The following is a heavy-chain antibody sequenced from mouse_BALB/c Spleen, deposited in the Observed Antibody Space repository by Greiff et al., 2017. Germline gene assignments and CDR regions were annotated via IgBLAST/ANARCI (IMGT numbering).Heavy chain of an antibody. CDR2: INPSTGYT. V-gene: IGHV1-7*01. CDR1: GYTFTSYW. J-gene: IGHJ3*01. CDR3: ARSGSSYD. D-gene: IGHD1-1*01. Sequence: QVQLQQSGAELAKPGASVKMSCKASGYTFTSYWMHWVKQRPGQGLEWIGYINPSTGYTEYNQKFKDKAALTADKSSSTAYMQLSSLTSEDSAVYYCARSGSSYDWGQGTLVTVSA.